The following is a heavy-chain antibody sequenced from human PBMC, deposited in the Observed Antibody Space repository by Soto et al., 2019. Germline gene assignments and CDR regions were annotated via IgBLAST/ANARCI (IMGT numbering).Heavy chain of an antibody. J-gene: IGHJ5*02. Sequence: QVQLRESGAGLVKPSETLSLTCTVSGDSVSSGDYYWTWIRQPPGKGLEWVVHIYFSGRTNYTPSLESRVTISLDTSKNQFSLKLSSVIAADTAVYYCARVPIDTYMLYCSDPWGQGTLVTVSS. CDR3: ARVPIDTYMLYCSDP. CDR2: IYFSGRT. V-gene: IGHV4-61*08. D-gene: IGHD2-8*02. CDR1: GDSVSSGDYY.